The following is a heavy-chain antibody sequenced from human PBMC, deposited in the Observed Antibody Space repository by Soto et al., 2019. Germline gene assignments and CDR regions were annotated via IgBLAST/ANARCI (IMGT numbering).Heavy chain of an antibody. V-gene: IGHV3-74*01. Sequence: EVQLVESGGGLVQPGGSLRLSCAASGFTFSSYWMHWVRQDAGEGLVWVSRINSDGSSTSYADSVKGRFTISRDNAKNTLYLQMNSLRAEDTAVYYCAIRASYYDSSGYFDYWGQGTLVTVSS. J-gene: IGHJ4*02. CDR1: GFTFSSYW. D-gene: IGHD3-22*01. CDR2: INSDGSST. CDR3: AIRASYYDSSGYFDY.